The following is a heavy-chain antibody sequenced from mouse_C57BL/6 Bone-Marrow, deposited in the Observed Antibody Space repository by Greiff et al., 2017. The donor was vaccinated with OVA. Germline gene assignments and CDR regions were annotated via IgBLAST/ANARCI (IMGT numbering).Heavy chain of an antibody. D-gene: IGHD1-1*01. Sequence: QVQLQQPGAELVRPGSSVKLSCKASGYTFTSYWMHWVKQRPIQGLEWIGNIDPSDSETHYNQKFKDKATLTVDKSSSTAYMQLSSLTSEDSAVYYCARENDYGSTYYFDDWGQGTTLTVSS. CDR2: IDPSDSET. CDR3: ARENDYGSTYYFDD. CDR1: GYTFTSYW. V-gene: IGHV1-52*01. J-gene: IGHJ2*01.